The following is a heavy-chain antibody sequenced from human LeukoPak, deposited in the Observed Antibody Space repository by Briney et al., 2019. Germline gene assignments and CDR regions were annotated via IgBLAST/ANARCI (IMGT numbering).Heavy chain of an antibody. Sequence: GASVKVSCKASGYTFTTFAISWVRQAPGQGLEWMGWISVYSGDTNYAQNLQGRVTMTTDTSTGTAYMELRSLRSDDTAVYYCARDPNFRSYYDYWGQGTLVTVSS. CDR2: ISVYSGDT. V-gene: IGHV1-18*01. CDR3: ARDPNFRSYYDY. D-gene: IGHD2/OR15-2a*01. J-gene: IGHJ4*02. CDR1: GYTFTTFA.